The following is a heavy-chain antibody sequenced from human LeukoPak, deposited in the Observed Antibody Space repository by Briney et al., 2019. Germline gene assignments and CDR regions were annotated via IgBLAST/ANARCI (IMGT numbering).Heavy chain of an antibody. D-gene: IGHD4-23*01. CDR3: ARYGGNAHDY. Sequence: ASETLSLTCTVFGGSISSGDYYWSWIRQHPGKGLEWIGHIYYIGTTYYNPSLKSRVTISVDTSKKQFSLKLSSVTAADTAVYYCARYGGNAHDYWGQGTLVTVSS. V-gene: IGHV4-31*03. CDR1: GGSISSGDYY. CDR2: IYYIGTT. J-gene: IGHJ4*02.